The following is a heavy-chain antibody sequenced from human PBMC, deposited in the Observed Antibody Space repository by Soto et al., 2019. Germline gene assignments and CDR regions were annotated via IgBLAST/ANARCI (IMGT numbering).Heavy chain of an antibody. CDR2: ISGGGDTT. CDR3: AKGRGGSGSLTPRVDF. Sequence: EVQLLESGGGLVQRGGSLRLCCAASGFTVNNYAMTWVRQAPGKGLEWVSAISGGGDTTSYADSVKGRFTVSRDGSKNTLYLQMSSLRAEDTALYYCAKGRGGSGSLTPRVDFCGQGTLVTVSS. V-gene: IGHV3-23*01. J-gene: IGHJ4*02. CDR1: GFTVNNYA. D-gene: IGHD3-10*01.